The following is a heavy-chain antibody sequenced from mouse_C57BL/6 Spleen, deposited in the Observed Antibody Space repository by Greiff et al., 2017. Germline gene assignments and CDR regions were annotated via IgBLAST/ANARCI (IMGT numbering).Heavy chain of an antibody. CDR3: ARHEDMGRYYSNYGYFDV. CDR1: GYTFTEYT. V-gene: IGHV1-62-2*01. J-gene: IGHJ1*03. CDR2: FYPGSGSI. D-gene: IGHD2-5*01. Sequence: VQLQQSGAELVKPGASVKLSCKASGYTFTEYTIHWVKQRSGQGLEWIGWFYPGSGSIKYNEKFKDKATLTADKSSSTVYMELSRLTSEDSAVYVCARHEDMGRYYSNYGYFDVWGTGTTVTVSS.